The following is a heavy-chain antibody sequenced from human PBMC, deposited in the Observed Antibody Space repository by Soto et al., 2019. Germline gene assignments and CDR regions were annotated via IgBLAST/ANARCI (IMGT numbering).Heavy chain of an antibody. CDR3: ARMLELSQRNY. Sequence: QVQLVQSGAEVKKPGASVKVSCKASGYTFTTYYIHWVRQAPVQGLEWMGIINPSDGRTTYAQKFQGRVTMTRDTSTSTVYMDLSSLRSEDTAVYYCARMLELSQRNYWGQGTLVTVSS. D-gene: IGHD1-7*01. J-gene: IGHJ4*02. CDR1: GYTFTTYY. CDR2: INPSDGRT. V-gene: IGHV1-46*01.